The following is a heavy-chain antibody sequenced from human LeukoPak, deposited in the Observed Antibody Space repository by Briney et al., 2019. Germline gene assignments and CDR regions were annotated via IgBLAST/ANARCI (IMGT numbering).Heavy chain of an antibody. Sequence: AGRSLRLSCAASGFTFSTYTLHWVSQAPAKGLEWVAVISYDGSNKYYADSVKGRFTTSRDNSKNTLYLQMNSLRAEDTAVYYCARDNIKAYWGQGTLVTVSS. V-gene: IGHV3-30-3*01. CDR1: GFTFSTYT. CDR2: ISYDGSNK. J-gene: IGHJ4*02. D-gene: IGHD1-14*01. CDR3: ARDNIKAY.